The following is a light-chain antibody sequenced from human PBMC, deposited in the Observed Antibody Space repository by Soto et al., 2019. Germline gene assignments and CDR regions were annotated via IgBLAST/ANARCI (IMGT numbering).Light chain of an antibody. Sequence: EIVLTQSPATLSLSPGERATLSCRASQRVSSYLAWYQQKPGQAPRLLLYDASNRATGIPARFSGSGSGTDFTLTISSLEPEDFAVYYCQQRSNWPLTFGGGSKV. CDR2: DAS. V-gene: IGKV3-11*01. CDR1: QRVSSY. CDR3: QQRSNWPLT. J-gene: IGKJ4*01.